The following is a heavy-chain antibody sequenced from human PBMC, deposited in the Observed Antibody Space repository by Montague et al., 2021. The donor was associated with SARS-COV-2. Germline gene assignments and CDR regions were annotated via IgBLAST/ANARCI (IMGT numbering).Heavy chain of an antibody. CDR2: VSAGGST. CDR3: ARDVVAAPGTFDY. CDR1: GDSISYFY. D-gene: IGHD6-13*01. J-gene: IGHJ4*02. Sequence: SETLSLTCTVSGDSISYFYWSWIRQPAGKGLEWIGRVSAGGSTNYNPSLNSRVTMSVDTSKNQFSLRLSPVTAADTAVYYCARDVVAAPGTFDYWGQGTLVTVSS. V-gene: IGHV4-4*07.